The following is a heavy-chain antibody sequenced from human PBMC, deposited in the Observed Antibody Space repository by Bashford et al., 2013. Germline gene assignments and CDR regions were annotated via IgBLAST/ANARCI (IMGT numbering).Heavy chain of an antibody. CDR3: ARGYDYVWGSSNWFDP. D-gene: IGHD3-16*01. Sequence: VRQAPGKGLEWVSYISSSSSTIYYADSVKGRFTISRDNAKNSLYLQMNSLRDEDTAVYYCARGYDYVWGSSNWFDPWARNPGHRLL. J-gene: IGHJ5*02. CDR2: ISSSSSTI. V-gene: IGHV3-48*02.